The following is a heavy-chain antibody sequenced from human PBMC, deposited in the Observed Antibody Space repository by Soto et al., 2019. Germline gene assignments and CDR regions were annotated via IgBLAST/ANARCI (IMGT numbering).Heavy chain of an antibody. CDR3: PHRLGSRGSFDY. CDR1: GFSLTTSGVG. V-gene: IGHV2-5*01. Sequence: QITLKESGPTLVKPTQTLTLTCTFSGFSLTTSGVGVGWIRQPPGKAPEWLALIYWNDDKRYSPSLRSRLTITKGTSKNQVVLTMTDMDPVDTATYYCPHRLGSRGSFDYWGQGSLVTVSS. CDR2: IYWNDDK. J-gene: IGHJ4*02. D-gene: IGHD6-25*01.